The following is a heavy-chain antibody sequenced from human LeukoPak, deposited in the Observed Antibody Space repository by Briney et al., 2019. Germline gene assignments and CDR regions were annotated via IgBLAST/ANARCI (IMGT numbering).Heavy chain of an antibody. CDR3: ATRPPDDTYYGVFDY. CDR2: ITSSGGST. CDR1: GLTFSRHA. V-gene: IGHV3-23*01. Sequence: GGSLRLSCAASGLTFSRHAMTWVRQSPGKGLEWVSGITSSGGSTYYADSVKGRFTISRDNSKNTVFLQMNSLRAEDTAVYYCATRPPDDTYYGVFDYWGQGTLVTVSS. D-gene: IGHD3-10*01. J-gene: IGHJ4*02.